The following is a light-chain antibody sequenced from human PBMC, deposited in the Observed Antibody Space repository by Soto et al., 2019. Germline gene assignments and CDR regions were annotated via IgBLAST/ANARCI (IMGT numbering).Light chain of an antibody. Sequence: IVLTQSPGTLSLSPGERAILSYRASQSLSSYLAWYQQKPGQAPRLLIYDASNRATGIPARFSGSGSGTDFTLTISSLEPEDFAVYYCQQRSNWPPETFGQGTKVDI. V-gene: IGKV3-11*01. CDR1: QSLSSY. CDR2: DAS. J-gene: IGKJ1*01. CDR3: QQRSNWPPET.